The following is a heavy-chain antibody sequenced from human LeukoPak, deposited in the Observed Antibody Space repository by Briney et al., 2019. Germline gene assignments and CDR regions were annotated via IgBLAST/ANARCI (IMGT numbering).Heavy chain of an antibody. CDR3: ATIAPEAWYYYGMDV. D-gene: IGHD6-13*01. CDR1: GGTFSSYA. Sequence: SVKVSCKASGGTFSSYAISWVRQAPGQGLEWMGGIIPIFGTANYAQKFQGRVTITADESTSTAYMELSSLRSEDTAVYYCATIAPEAWYYYGMDVWGQGTTVTVSS. CDR2: IIPIFGTA. V-gene: IGHV1-69*13. J-gene: IGHJ6*02.